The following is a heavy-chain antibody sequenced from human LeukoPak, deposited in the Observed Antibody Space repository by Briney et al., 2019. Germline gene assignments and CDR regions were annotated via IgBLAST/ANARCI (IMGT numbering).Heavy chain of an antibody. CDR1: GFTFSSYS. V-gene: IGHV3-48*01. D-gene: IGHD3-10*01. CDR3: ARSSITMVRGVIKSTTSWYHYYNMDV. CDR2: ISSSSSTI. Sequence: PGGSLRLSCAASGFTFSSYSMNWVRQAPGKGLEWVSYISSSSSTIYYADSVKGRFTISRDNAKNSLYLQMNSLRAEDTAVYYCARSSITMVRGVIKSTTSWYHYYNMDVWGKGTTVTVSS. J-gene: IGHJ6*03.